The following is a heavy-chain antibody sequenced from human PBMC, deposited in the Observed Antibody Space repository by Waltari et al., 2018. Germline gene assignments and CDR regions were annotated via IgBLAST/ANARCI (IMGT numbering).Heavy chain of an antibody. D-gene: IGHD3-3*01. J-gene: IGHJ5*02. CDR1: GFSLSTSGVG. CDR3: AHRRKLRFLEWGRGVNWFDP. CDR2: IYWNDDK. Sequence: QITLKESGPTLVKPTQTLTLTCTFSGFSLSTSGVGVGWIRQPPGKAREWLALIYWNDDKRYSPSRKSRLTITKDTSKNQVVLTMTNMDPVDTATYYCAHRRKLRFLEWGRGVNWFDPWGQGTLVTVSS. V-gene: IGHV2-5*01.